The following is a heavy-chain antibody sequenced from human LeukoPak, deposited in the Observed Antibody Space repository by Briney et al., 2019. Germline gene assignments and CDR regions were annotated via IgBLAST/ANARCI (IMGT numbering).Heavy chain of an antibody. CDR2: ISSSSSYI. J-gene: IGHJ4*02. CDR3: AKDRTMISPSDY. CDR1: GFTFSSYS. V-gene: IGHV3-21*04. D-gene: IGHD3-22*01. Sequence: GGSLRLSCAASGFTFSSYSMNWVRQAPGKGLEWVSSISSSSSYIYYADSVKGRFTISRDNAKNSLYLQMNSLRAEDTAVYYCAKDRTMISPSDYWGQGTLVTVSS.